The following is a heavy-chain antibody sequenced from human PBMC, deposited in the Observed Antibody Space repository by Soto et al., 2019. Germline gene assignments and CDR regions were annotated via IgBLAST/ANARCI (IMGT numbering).Heavy chain of an antibody. CDR3: SIGSWSAETFDV. Sequence: QVHLEQSGAEVKKPGSSVKVSCKADGGTFSTYTLIWVRQAPGQGLEWMGRIIPMLTVTNSAQKFQGRVTLTADKSTSTAFMELTSLTSDDTAVYYCSIGSWSAETFDVWGQGTMVTVSS. V-gene: IGHV1-69*02. D-gene: IGHD2-2*01. CDR1: GGTFSTYT. CDR2: IIPMLTVT. J-gene: IGHJ3*01.